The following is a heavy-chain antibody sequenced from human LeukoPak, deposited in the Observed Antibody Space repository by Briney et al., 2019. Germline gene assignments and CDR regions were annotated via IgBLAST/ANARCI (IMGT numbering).Heavy chain of an antibody. V-gene: IGHV4-34*01. J-gene: IGHJ4*02. CDR2: IYHSGST. CDR1: RGSFSGYS. CDR3: ARVMVRGVNIDY. Sequence: SETLSLTCVVSRGSFSGYSWTWVRQPPGKGLEWIGSIYHSGSTYYNPSLKSRVTISVDTSKNQFSLKPSSVTAADTAVYYCARVMVRGVNIDYWGQGTLVTVSS. D-gene: IGHD3-10*01.